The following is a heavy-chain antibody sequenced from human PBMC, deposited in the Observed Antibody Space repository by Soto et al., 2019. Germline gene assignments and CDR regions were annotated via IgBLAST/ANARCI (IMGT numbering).Heavy chain of an antibody. CDR3: VRRNDPFDI. J-gene: IGHJ3*02. Sequence: PRGSLRLSCSASGFTFSGYRMHWVSQPPGRGPECVSAISSSGGTTYYADSVKGRFTISRDNSKNTLYLQMSSLRTEDTAVYYCVRRNDPFDIWGQGTMVTVSS. CDR1: GFTFSGYR. CDR2: ISSSGGTT. V-gene: IGHV3-64D*08.